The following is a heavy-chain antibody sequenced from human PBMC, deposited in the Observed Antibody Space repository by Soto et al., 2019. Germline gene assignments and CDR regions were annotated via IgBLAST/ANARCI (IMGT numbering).Heavy chain of an antibody. CDR3: AKGGGSCCFDN. Sequence: EVQLLESGGGLVQPGGSLRLSCAASGFTFSPYAMSWVRQAPGKGLEWVSAISGSGGNSTFYGDSVKGRFTISRDNSKNTLYLQMNSLGAEDTAVYYCAKGGGSCCFDNWGQGTLVTVSS. V-gene: IGHV3-23*01. D-gene: IGHD2-15*01. CDR1: GFTFSPYA. CDR2: ISGSGGNST. J-gene: IGHJ4*02.